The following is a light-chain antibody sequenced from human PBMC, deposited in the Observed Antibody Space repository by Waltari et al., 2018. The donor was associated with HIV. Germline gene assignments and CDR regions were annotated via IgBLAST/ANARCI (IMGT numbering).Light chain of an antibody. J-gene: IGLJ2*01. V-gene: IGLV1-40*01. Sequence: QSMLTQPPSVSGAPGQRVTIPCSGSSSNIGAPYDRPRYQHIPGTAPKLLIYESTNRPSGVPDRFSASTSGTSASLAITGLQAEDEADYYCQSFDSVVTSSVFGGGTKLTVL. CDR1: SSNIGAPYD. CDR2: EST. CDR3: QSFDSVVTSSV.